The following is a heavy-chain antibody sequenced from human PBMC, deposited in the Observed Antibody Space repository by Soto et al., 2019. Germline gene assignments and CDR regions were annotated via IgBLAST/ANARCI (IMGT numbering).Heavy chain of an antibody. J-gene: IGHJ4*02. CDR1: GGSISSSSYY. D-gene: IGHD3-3*01. Sequence: SETLSLTCTVSGGSISSSSYYWGWIRQPPGKGLEWIGSIYYSGSTYYNPSLKSRVTISVDTSKNQFSLKLSSVTAADTAVYYCARHAPVGTIFGVVTPFDYWGQGTLVT. CDR3: ARHAPVGTIFGVVTPFDY. V-gene: IGHV4-39*01. CDR2: IYYSGST.